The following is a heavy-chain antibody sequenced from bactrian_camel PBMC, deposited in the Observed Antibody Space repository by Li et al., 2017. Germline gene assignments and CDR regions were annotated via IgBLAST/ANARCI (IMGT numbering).Heavy chain of an antibody. Sequence: VQLVESGGGSVQIGGSLTLACAASRGFDDADAEWGWFRQAPGAQCEMVASISPDGKEYYSDSVKGRFAISKDNAKNTLYLQMNSLKPEDTAMYYCAARSSGYCPLSVWEYVYWGQGTQVTVS. D-gene: IGHD2*01. V-gene: IGHV3S53*01. CDR3: AARSSGYCPLSVWEYVY. CDR2: ISPDGKE. J-gene: IGHJ4*01. CDR1: RGFDDADAE.